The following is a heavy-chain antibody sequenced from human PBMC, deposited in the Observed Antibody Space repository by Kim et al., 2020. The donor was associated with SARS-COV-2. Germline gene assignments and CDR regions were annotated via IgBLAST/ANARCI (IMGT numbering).Heavy chain of an antibody. CDR1: GFTFTSYA. J-gene: IGHJ4*02. CDR2: ISYDGSAK. V-gene: IGHV3-30*04. CDR3: ARDQTPSWRYLAVAGT. D-gene: IGHD6-19*01. Sequence: GGSLRLSCAASGFTFTSYAMHWVRQAPGKGLEWVAVISYDGSAKDYADSVKGRFTISRDNSKNTLYLQMDSLRPEDTALYYCARDQTPSWRYLAVAGTWGQGTLVTVSS.